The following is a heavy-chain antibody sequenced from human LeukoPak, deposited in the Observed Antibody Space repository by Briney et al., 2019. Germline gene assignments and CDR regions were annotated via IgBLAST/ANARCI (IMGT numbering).Heavy chain of an antibody. V-gene: IGHV3-30*02. J-gene: IGHJ4*02. CDR3: AKDRPQYSSSSGSPAY. CDR2: IRYDGSNK. Sequence: LSGGSLRLSCAASGFTFSSYGMHWVRQAPGKGLEWVAFIRYDGSNKYYADSVKGRFTISRDNSKNTLYLQMNSLRAEDTAVYYCAKDRPQYSSSSGSPAYWGQGTLVTVSS. CDR1: GFTFSSYG. D-gene: IGHD6-6*01.